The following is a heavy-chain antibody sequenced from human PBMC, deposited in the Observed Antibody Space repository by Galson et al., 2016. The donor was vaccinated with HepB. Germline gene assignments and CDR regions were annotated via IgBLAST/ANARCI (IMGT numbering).Heavy chain of an antibody. D-gene: IGHD3-22*01. CDR1: GFTFTAYW. CDR3: ARGRTYFDSQEAFDT. CDR2: IYPGDSDT. Sequence: QSGAEVKKPGESLKISCKGSGFTFTAYWIGWVRQMPGKGLEWMGIIYPGDSDTKYSPSFQGQVTISADKSISTAYLQWSSLKASDTAMYYCARGRTYFDSQEAFDTWGQGTMVTVSS. J-gene: IGHJ3*02. V-gene: IGHV5-51*01.